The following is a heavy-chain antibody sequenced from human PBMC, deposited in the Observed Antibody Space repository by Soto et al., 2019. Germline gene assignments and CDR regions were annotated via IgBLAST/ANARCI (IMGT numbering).Heavy chain of an antibody. V-gene: IGHV1-3*01. D-gene: IGHD1-26*01. CDR1: GYTFSNYA. CDR3: ARASSGSYDIAFDS. CDR2: INAGNGNT. Sequence: GASVKVSCKASGYTFSNYAISWVRQAPGQGLEWMGWINAGNGNTKYSQKFQGRVTITRDTSASTAYMELSSLRSEDTAVYYCARASSGSYDIAFDSWGQGTLVTVSS. J-gene: IGHJ4*02.